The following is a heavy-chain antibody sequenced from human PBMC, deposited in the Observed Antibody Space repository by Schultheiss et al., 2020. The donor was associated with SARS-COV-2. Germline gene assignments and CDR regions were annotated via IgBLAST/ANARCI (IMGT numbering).Heavy chain of an antibody. CDR2: ISYDGSNK. J-gene: IGHJ6*02. Sequence: GESLKISCAASGFTFSSYGMHWVRQAPGKGLEWVAVISYDGSNKYYADSVKGRFTISRDNSKNTLYLQMNSLRAEDTAVYYCARIPYDSSGHYYYYGMDVWGQGTTVTVSS. CDR1: GFTFSSYG. V-gene: IGHV3-30*03. D-gene: IGHD3-22*01. CDR3: ARIPYDSSGHYYYYGMDV.